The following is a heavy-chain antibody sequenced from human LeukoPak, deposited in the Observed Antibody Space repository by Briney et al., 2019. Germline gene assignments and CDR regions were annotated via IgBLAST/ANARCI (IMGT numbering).Heavy chain of an antibody. J-gene: IGHJ4*02. Sequence: SVKVSCKASGGTFSSYAISWVRQAPGQGLEWMGGIIPIFGTANYAQKFQGRVTITADESTSTAYMELSSLRSEDTAVYYCARVGRIGQQPDNFDYWGQGTLVTVSS. V-gene: IGHV1-69*13. CDR2: IIPIFGTA. CDR1: GGTFSSYA. CDR3: ARVGRIGQQPDNFDY. D-gene: IGHD6-13*01.